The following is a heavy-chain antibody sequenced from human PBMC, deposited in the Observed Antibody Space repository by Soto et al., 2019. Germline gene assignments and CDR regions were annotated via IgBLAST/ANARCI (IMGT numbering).Heavy chain of an antibody. V-gene: IGHV4-59*01. J-gene: IGHJ4*02. D-gene: IGHD1-26*01. CDR3: ARDRGPGDTYDY. CDR2: IYYSGST. Sequence: SETLSLTCTVSGGSISSYYWSWIRQPPGKGLEWIGYIYYSGSTNYNPSLKSRVTISVDTSKNQFSLKLSSVTAADTAVYYCARDRGPGDTYDYWGQGTLVTVSS. CDR1: GGSISSYY.